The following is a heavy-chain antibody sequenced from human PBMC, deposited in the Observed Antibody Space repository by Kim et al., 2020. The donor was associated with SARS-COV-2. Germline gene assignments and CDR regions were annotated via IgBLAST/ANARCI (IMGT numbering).Heavy chain of an antibody. CDR2: MNPNSGNT. D-gene: IGHD3-3*01. CDR3: ARVTSLYDFWSGYPTTTDAFDI. V-gene: IGHV1-8*01. Sequence: ASVKVSCKASGYTFTSYDINWVRQATGQGLEWMGWMNPNSGNTGYAQKFQGRVTMTRNTSISTAYMELSSLRSEDTAVYYCARVTSLYDFWSGYPTTTDAFDIWGQGTMVTVSS. CDR1: GYTFTSYD. J-gene: IGHJ3*02.